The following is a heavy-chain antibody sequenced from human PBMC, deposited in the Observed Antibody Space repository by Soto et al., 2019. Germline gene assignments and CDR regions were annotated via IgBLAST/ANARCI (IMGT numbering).Heavy chain of an antibody. CDR3: AADATAWQQMVPSDY. CDR1: GFTFTSSA. V-gene: IGHV1-58*01. J-gene: IGHJ4*02. D-gene: IGHD2-8*01. CDR2: IVVGSGYT. Sequence: SVKVSCKASGFTFTSSAFQWVRQARGQRLEWIGWIVVGSGYTNYAQRFQDRVTLTRDMSTATTYMELSRLTSEDTAIYYCAADATAWQQMVPSDYWGQGTLVTVSS.